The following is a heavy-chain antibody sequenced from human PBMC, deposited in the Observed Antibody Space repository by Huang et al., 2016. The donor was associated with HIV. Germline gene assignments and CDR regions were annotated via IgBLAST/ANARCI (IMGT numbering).Heavy chain of an antibody. CDR1: GFTFSSYG. V-gene: IGHV3-30*02. Sequence: QVQLVESGGGVVQPGGSLRLSCATSGFTFSSYGMHWVRQAPGLGLEVVELIQYDGTKKYYADSVKGRFNISRDNSKNMLHLQMNNLRVEDTAAYFCAKVTLGFDYWGQGTWVTVSS. CDR3: AKVTLGFDY. D-gene: IGHD2-15*01. CDR2: IQYDGTKK. J-gene: IGHJ4*02.